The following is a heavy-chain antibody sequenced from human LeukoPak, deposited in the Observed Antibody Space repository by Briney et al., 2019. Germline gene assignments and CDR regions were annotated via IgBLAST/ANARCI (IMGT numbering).Heavy chain of an antibody. V-gene: IGHV1-2*02. J-gene: IGHJ4*02. CDR1: GYTFTGYY. CDR2: INPNSGGT. Sequence: ASVKVSCKASGYTFTGYYTHWVRQAPGQGLEWMGWINPNSGGTNYAQKFQGRVTMTRDTSISTAYMELSRLRSDDTAVYYCARAVDILTDYYFDYWGQGTLVTVSS. D-gene: IGHD3-9*01. CDR3: ARAVDILTDYYFDY.